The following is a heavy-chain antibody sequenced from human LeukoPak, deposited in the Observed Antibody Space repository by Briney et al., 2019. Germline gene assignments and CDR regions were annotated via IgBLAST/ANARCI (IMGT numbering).Heavy chain of an antibody. CDR3: ARDLPRYDSSGYYGVGYYYYMDV. CDR2: IYTSGST. Sequence: SETLSLTCTVSGGSISSYYWSWIRQPAGKGLEWIGRIYTSGSTNYNPSLKSRVTMSVDTSKSQFSLKLSSVTAADTAVYYCARDLPRYDSSGYYGVGYYYYMDVWGKGTTVTISS. J-gene: IGHJ6*03. V-gene: IGHV4-4*07. CDR1: GGSISSYY. D-gene: IGHD3-22*01.